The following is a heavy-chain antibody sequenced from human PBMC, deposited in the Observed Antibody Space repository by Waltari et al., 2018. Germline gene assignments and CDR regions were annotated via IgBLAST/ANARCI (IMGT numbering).Heavy chain of an antibody. V-gene: IGHV3-48*01. CDR3: ARDYDFWSGFLGY. D-gene: IGHD3-3*01. J-gene: IGHJ4*02. Sequence: EVQLVESGGGLVQPGGSLSLSCAASGSPFSSYSMNWVSQAPGKGLEWVSYISSSSSTIYYADSVKGRFTISRDNAKNSLYLQMNSLRAEDTAVYYCARDYDFWSGFLGYWGQGTLVTVSS. CDR2: ISSSSSTI. CDR1: GSPFSSYS.